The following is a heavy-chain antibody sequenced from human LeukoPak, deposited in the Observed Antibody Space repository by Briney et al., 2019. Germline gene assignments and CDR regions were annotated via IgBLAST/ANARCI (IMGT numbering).Heavy chain of an antibody. J-gene: IGHJ3*02. V-gene: IGHV1-69*05. CDR1: GGTFSSYA. CDR3: AREYMSPYRRTNAPFIAFDI. Sequence: SVKVSCKASGGTFSSYAISWVRQAPGQGLEWMGGIIPIFGTANYAQKFQGRVTITTDESTSTAYMELSSLRSEDTAVYYCAREYMSPYRRTNAPFIAFDIWGQGTMVTVSS. CDR2: IIPIFGTA. D-gene: IGHD1-1*01.